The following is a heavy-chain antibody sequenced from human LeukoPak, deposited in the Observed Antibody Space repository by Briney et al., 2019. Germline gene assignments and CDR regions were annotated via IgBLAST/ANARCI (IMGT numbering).Heavy chain of an antibody. Sequence: GGSLRLSCAASEFSVGSNYMTWVRQAPGKGLEWVSLIYSGGSTYYADSVKGRFTISRDNSKNTLYLQMNSLRAEDTAVYYCARGPRITLVRGGQWYYYMDVWGKGTTVTISS. CDR2: IYSGGST. CDR3: ARGPRITLVRGGQWYYYMDV. J-gene: IGHJ6*03. D-gene: IGHD3-10*01. CDR1: EFSVGSNY. V-gene: IGHV3-66*01.